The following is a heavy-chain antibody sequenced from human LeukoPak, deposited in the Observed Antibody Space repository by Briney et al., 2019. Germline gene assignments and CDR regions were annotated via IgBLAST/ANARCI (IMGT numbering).Heavy chain of an antibody. CDR3: AKGTSSSRPYYFDY. CDR2: ITASGGDT. V-gene: IGHV3-23*01. CDR1: GFTFSNYA. Sequence: GGSLRLSCAASGFTFSNYAMSWVRQAPGKGLEWVSAITASGGDTFHADSVKGRFTISRDNSKSTLYLQMNSLRADDTATYFCAKGTSSSRPYYFDYWGQGTLVAVSS. D-gene: IGHD6-6*01. J-gene: IGHJ4*02.